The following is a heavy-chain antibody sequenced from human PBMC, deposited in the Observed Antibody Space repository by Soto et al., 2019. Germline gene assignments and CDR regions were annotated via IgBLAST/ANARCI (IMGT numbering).Heavy chain of an antibody. D-gene: IGHD3-16*01. CDR1: GFTFKNCA. CDR3: ARNPFKRSPSLNWLDP. Sequence: GGSLRLSCAASGFTFKNCAMSWVRQTPGKGLEWVSAVSGSGESTYYADVVKGRFTISRDNSKNTVYLQMNSLRAEDTAIYYCARNPFKRSPSLNWLDPWGQGILVTVSS. CDR2: VSGSGEST. J-gene: IGHJ5*02. V-gene: IGHV3-23*01.